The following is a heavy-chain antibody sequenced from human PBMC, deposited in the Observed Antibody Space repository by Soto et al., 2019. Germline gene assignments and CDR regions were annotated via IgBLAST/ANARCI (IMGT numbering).Heavy chain of an antibody. Sequence: LRLSCAASGFTFDDYAMHWVRQAPGKGLEWVSGISWNSGSIGYADSVKGRFTISRDNAKNSLYLQMNSLRAEDTALYYCAKGVRGIAAAGTPSGYYYYGMDVWGQGTTVTLS. V-gene: IGHV3-9*01. CDR3: AKGVRGIAAAGTPSGYYYYGMDV. CDR2: ISWNSGSI. CDR1: GFTFDDYA. J-gene: IGHJ6*02. D-gene: IGHD6-13*01.